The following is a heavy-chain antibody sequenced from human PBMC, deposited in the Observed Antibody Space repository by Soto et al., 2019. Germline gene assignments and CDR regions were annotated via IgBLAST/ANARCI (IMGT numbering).Heavy chain of an antibody. J-gene: IGHJ1*01. CDR2: IIPIFGTA. Sequence: SVKVSCKASGGTFSSYAISWVRQAPGQGLEWMGGIIPIFGTANYAQKFQGRVTITADESTSTAYMELSSLRSEDTAVYYCASEYSSSSYAEYFQHWGQGTLVTVSS. D-gene: IGHD6-13*01. CDR1: GGTFSSYA. V-gene: IGHV1-69*13. CDR3: ASEYSSSSYAEYFQH.